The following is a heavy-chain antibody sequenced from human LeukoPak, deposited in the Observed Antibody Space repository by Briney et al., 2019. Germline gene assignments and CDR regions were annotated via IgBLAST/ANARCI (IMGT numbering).Heavy chain of an antibody. D-gene: IGHD2-15*01. Sequence: GGSLRLSCAASGLIFDDYTMHWVRQAPGKGLEWVSLISRNGAVTKYADSVRGRFTVSRDNSKNSLYLQMNSLRAEDTAVYYCARDYNGGTDYWGQGTLVTVSS. V-gene: IGHV3-43*01. CDR1: GLIFDDYT. J-gene: IGHJ4*02. CDR2: ISRNGAVT. CDR3: ARDYNGGTDY.